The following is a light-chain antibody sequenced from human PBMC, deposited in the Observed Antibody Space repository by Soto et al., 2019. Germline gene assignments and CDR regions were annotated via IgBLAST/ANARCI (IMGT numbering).Light chain of an antibody. V-gene: IGKV1-9*01. CDR1: QGISSY. Sequence: DIQLTQSPSFLSASVGDRVTITCRASQGISSYLAWYQQKPGKAPKLLIYAASTLQSGVPSRFSGSGSGTEFPLTISSLQPEDFATYYCQQLNSYVWTFGQGTKVEIK. J-gene: IGKJ1*01. CDR3: QQLNSYVWT. CDR2: AAS.